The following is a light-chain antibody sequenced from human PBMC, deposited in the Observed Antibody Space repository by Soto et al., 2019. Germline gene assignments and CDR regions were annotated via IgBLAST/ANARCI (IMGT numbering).Light chain of an antibody. J-gene: IGLJ3*02. CDR1: SGDVGGYNY. CDR3: SSFAGSNNWV. CDR2: EVS. Sequence: QSALTQPPSASGSPGQSVTISCTGTSGDVGGYNYVSWYQQRPGKAPKLVIYEVSKRPSGVPDRFSGSKSGNTASLTVSGLQAEDEADYYCSSFAGSNNWVFGGGTKLTVL. V-gene: IGLV2-8*01.